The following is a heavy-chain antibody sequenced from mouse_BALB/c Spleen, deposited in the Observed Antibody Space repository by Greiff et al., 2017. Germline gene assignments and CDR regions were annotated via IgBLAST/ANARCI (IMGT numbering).Heavy chain of an antibody. D-gene: IGHD3-2*01. J-gene: IGHJ4*01. V-gene: IGHV5-6-3*01. Sequence: EVQLVESGGGLVQPGGSLKLSCAASGFTFSSYGMSWVRQTPDKRLELVATINSKGGSTYYPDSVKGRFTISRDNAKNTLYLQMSSLKSEDTAMYYCARDRQLGLRAMDYWGQGTSVTVSS. CDR2: INSKGGST. CDR3: ARDRQLGLRAMDY. CDR1: GFTFSSYG.